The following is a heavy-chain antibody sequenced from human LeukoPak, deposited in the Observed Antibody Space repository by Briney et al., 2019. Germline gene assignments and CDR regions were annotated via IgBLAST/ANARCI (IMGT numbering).Heavy chain of an antibody. D-gene: IGHD6-13*01. CDR1: GYTFTSYY. Sequence: ASVKVSCKASGYTFTSYYMHWVRQAPGQGLEWMGIINPSGGSTSYGQKFQGRVTMTRDMSTSTVYMELSSLRSEDTAVYYCARDQGSFGNREAAGTSTDQLGPGLLVNYWGQGTLVTVSS. V-gene: IGHV1-46*01. CDR2: INPSGGST. CDR3: ARDQGSFGNREAAGTSTDQLGPGLLVNY. J-gene: IGHJ4*02.